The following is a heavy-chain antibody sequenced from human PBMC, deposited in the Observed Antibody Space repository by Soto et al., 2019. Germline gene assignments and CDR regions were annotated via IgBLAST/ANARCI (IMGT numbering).Heavy chain of an antibody. CDR2: IYYSGST. V-gene: IGHV4-31*01. CDR1: GGSISSGGYY. Sequence: QVQLQESGPGLVKPSQTLSLTCTVSGGSISSGGYYWSWIRQHPGKGLEWIGYIYYSGSTYYNPSXXXXVTXXXEKSKNQFSRXXSXVXXADTAVYYCAVGRLDIVVVPAVAGGDYYYYYGMDVWGQGTTVTVSS. D-gene: IGHD2-2*01. J-gene: IGHJ6*02. CDR3: AVGRLDIVVVPAVAGGDYYYYYGMDV.